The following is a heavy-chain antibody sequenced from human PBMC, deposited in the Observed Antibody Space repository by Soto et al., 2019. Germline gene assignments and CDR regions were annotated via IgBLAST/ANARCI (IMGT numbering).Heavy chain of an antibody. D-gene: IGHD3-22*01. Sequence: ASVKVSGKASGYTFTSYGISWVRQAPGQGLEWMGWISAYNGNTNYAQKLQGRVTMTTDTSTSTAYMELRSLRSDDTAVYYCARVPYYYDSPHYYGMDVWGQGTTVTVSS. J-gene: IGHJ6*02. CDR1: GYTFTSYG. V-gene: IGHV1-18*01. CDR2: ISAYNGNT. CDR3: ARVPYYYDSPHYYGMDV.